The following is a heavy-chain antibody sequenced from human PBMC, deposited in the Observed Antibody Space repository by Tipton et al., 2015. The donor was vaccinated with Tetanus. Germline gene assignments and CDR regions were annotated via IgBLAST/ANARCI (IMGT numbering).Heavy chain of an antibody. D-gene: IGHD6-13*01. CDR2: INAGNGNT. CDR1: GYTFTSYA. CDR3: ARAQSIAAATDY. J-gene: IGHJ4*02. V-gene: IGHV1-3*01. Sequence: QLVQSGAEVKKPGASVKVSCKASGYTFTSYAMHWVRQAPGQRLEWMGWINAGNGNTKYSQKFQGRVTITRDTSASTAYMELSSLRSEDTAVYYCARAQSIAAATDYWGQGTLVTVSS.